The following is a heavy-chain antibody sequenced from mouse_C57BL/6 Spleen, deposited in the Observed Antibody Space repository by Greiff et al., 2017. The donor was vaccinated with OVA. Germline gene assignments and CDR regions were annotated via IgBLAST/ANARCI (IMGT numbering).Heavy chain of an antibody. CDR2: IDPSDSYT. CDR3: ARKDNYYGSSNWDFDV. J-gene: IGHJ1*03. Sequence: QVQLQQPGAELVKPGASVKLSCKASGYTFTSYWMQWVKQRPGQGLEWIGEIDPSDSYTNYNQKFKGKATLTVDTSSSTAYMQLSSLTSEDSAVYYCARKDNYYGSSNWDFDVWGTGTTVTVSS. CDR1: GYTFTSYW. D-gene: IGHD1-1*01. V-gene: IGHV1-50*01.